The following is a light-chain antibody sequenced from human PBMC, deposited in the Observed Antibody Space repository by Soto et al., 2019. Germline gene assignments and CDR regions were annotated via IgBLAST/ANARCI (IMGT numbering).Light chain of an antibody. V-gene: IGKV3-15*01. CDR2: GVS. CDR1: QSVSSN. Sequence: EILMTQSPATLSVSPGERATLSCRASQSVSSNLAWYQQKPGQAPRLLIYGVSTRATDIPARFSGSGSGTDFTLTISSLEPEDFAVYYCQQRSNWPRTFGQGTKVDIK. J-gene: IGKJ1*01. CDR3: QQRSNWPRT.